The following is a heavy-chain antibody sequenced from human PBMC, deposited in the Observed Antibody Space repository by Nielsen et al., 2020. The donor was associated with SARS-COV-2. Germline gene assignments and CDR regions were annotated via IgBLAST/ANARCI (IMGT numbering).Heavy chain of an antibody. V-gene: IGHV1-69*13. D-gene: IGHD3-22*01. CDR3: ARSSVTMIGGYYYGMDV. J-gene: IGHJ6*02. CDR2: IIPIFGTA. Sequence: SVKVSCKASGYTFTSYAMNWVRQAPGQGLEWMGGIIPIFGTANYAQKFQGRVTITADESTSTAYMELSSLRSEDTAVYYCARSSVTMIGGYYYGMDVWGQGTTVTVSS. CDR1: GYTFTSYA.